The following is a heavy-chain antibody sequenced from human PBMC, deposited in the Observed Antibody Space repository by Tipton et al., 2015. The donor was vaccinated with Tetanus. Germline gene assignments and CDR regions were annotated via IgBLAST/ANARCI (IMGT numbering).Heavy chain of an antibody. V-gene: IGHV4-31*03. J-gene: IGHJ4*02. D-gene: IGHD5-18*01. CDR2: IYSSGST. CDR3: AREDTTTIDY. CDR1: GVSISGGRYY. Sequence: GLVKPSQTLSLTCTVSGVSISGGRYYWSWIRQRPGKGLEWIGDIYSSGSTYTDPSLKGRVTISVDASKNQFSLRLNSVTAADTAMYYCAREDTTTIDYWGQGTLVTVSS.